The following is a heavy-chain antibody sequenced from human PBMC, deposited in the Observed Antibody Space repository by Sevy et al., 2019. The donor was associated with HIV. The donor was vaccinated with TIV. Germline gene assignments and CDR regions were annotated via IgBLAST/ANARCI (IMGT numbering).Heavy chain of an antibody. CDR2: ISSSSNYI. CDR3: ARDPRNYYGSGGDY. Sequence: GGSLRLSCAASGFTFSSYSMNWVRQAPAKALQWVSSISSSSNYIYYADSVKGRFTISRDNAKNSLYLRMNSLRAEDTAVYYCARDPRNYYGSGGDYWGQGTLVTVSS. V-gene: IGHV3-21*01. D-gene: IGHD3-10*01. J-gene: IGHJ4*02. CDR1: GFTFSSYS.